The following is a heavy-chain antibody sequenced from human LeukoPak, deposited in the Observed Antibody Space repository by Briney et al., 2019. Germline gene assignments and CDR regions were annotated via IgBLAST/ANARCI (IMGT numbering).Heavy chain of an antibody. CDR2: INHSGST. J-gene: IGHJ6*02. Sequence: SETLSLTCAVYGGSFSGYYWSWIRQPPGKGLEWIGEINHSGSTNYNPSLKSRATISVDTSKNQFSLKLSSVTAADTAVYYCARQWELHYGMDVWGQGTTVTASS. CDR3: ARQWELHYGMDV. D-gene: IGHD1-26*01. CDR1: GGSFSGYY. V-gene: IGHV4-34*01.